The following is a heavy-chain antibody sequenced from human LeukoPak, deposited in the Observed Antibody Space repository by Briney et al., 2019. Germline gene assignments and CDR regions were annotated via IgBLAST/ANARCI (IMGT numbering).Heavy chain of an antibody. CDR3: ATENGVTMVRGVIKPFDY. V-gene: IGHV3-21*01. CDR1: GFTFSSYG. Sequence: GGSLRLSCAASGFTFSSYGMNWVRQAPGKGLEWVSSISSSSSYIYYADSVKGRFTISRDNAKNSLYLQMNSLRAEDTAVYYCATENGVTMVRGVIKPFDYWGQGTLVTASS. D-gene: IGHD3-10*01. J-gene: IGHJ4*02. CDR2: ISSSSSYI.